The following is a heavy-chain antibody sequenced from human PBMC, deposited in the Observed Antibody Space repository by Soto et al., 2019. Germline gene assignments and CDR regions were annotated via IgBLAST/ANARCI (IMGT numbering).Heavy chain of an antibody. Sequence: EVQLLESGGGLVQPGGSLRLSCAASGFTFSSYAMSWVRQAPGKGLEWVSAISGSGGSTYYADSVKGRFTISRDNSKNTLYLQMNSVRAEDTAVYYCAKDTGAAYYYYYYGMDVWGQGTTVTVSS. CDR3: AKDTGAAYYYYYYGMDV. V-gene: IGHV3-23*01. CDR1: GFTFSSYA. D-gene: IGHD1-26*01. CDR2: ISGSGGST. J-gene: IGHJ6*02.